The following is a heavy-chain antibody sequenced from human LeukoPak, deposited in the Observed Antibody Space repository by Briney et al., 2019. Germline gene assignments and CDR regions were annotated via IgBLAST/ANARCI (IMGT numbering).Heavy chain of an antibody. D-gene: IGHD4-23*01. V-gene: IGHV1-18*01. Sequence: ASVKVSCQASGYTFTTYGITWVRQAPGQGLEWMEWISPYNGNANYAQQLQNRVTMTTHTSTSTAYMELRSLRSDDTAVYYCARVYGDNSYGMFDFWGQGTLVTVSS. CDR1: GYTFTTYG. CDR3: ARVYGDNSYGMFDF. J-gene: IGHJ4*02. CDR2: ISPYNGNA.